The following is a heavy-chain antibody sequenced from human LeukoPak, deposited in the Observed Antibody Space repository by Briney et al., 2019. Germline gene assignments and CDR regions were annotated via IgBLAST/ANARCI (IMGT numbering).Heavy chain of an antibody. CDR3: ARGAGYIYGTFDY. V-gene: IGHV1-2*02. J-gene: IGHJ4*02. Sequence: ASVKVSCKASGYTFTGYYMHCVRQAPGQGLEWMGWINPNSGGTNYALKVQGRVSMTRGTSISTAYMELSRLTSDDTAVYYCARGAGYIYGTFDYWGQGTLVTVSS. CDR1: GYTFTGYY. D-gene: IGHD5-18*01. CDR2: INPNSGGT.